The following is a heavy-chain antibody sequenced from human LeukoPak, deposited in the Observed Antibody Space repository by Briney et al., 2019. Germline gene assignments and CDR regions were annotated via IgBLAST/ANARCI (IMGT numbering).Heavy chain of an antibody. CDR2: ISYDGSNK. J-gene: IGHJ4*02. D-gene: IGHD3-16*01. V-gene: IGHV3-30*18. Sequence: GGSLRLSCAASGFTFSSYGMHWVRQAPGKGPEWVAVISYDGSNKYYADSVKGRFTISRDNSKNTLYLQMNSLRAEDTAVYYCAKDLEGGPYFDCWGQGTLVTVSS. CDR1: GFTFSSYG. CDR3: AKDLEGGPYFDC.